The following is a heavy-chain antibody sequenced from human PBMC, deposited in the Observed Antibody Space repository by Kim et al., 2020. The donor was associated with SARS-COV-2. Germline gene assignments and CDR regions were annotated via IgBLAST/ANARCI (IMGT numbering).Heavy chain of an antibody. J-gene: IGHJ3*02. CDR1: GYTFTGYY. CDR3: ARLMGIAVAGIRFGAAFDI. D-gene: IGHD6-19*01. Sequence: ASVKVSCKASGYTFTGYYMHWVRQAPGQGLEWMGWINPNSGGTNYAQKFQGRVTMTRDTSISTAYMELSRLRSDDTAVYYCARLMGIAVAGIRFGAAFDIWGQGTMVTVSS. V-gene: IGHV1-2*02. CDR2: INPNSGGT.